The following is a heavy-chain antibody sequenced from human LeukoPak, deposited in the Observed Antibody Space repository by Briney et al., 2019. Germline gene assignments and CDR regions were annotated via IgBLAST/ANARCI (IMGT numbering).Heavy chain of an antibody. V-gene: IGHV4-39*01. D-gene: IGHD6-13*01. Sequence: SETLSLTCTVSGGSISSSSYYWGWIRQPPGKGLEWIGIIYYSGSTYYNPSLKSRVTISIDTSKNQFSLKLSSVTAADTAVYYCARLIATVTGWFDPWGQGTLVTVSS. CDR2: IYYSGST. CDR1: GGSISSSSYY. CDR3: ARLIATVTGWFDP. J-gene: IGHJ5*02.